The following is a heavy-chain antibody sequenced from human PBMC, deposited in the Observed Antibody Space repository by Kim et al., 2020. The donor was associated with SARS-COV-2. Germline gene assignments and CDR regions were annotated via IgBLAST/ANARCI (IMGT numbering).Heavy chain of an antibody. D-gene: IGHD6-13*01. J-gene: IGHJ4*02. CDR1: GGSISSSSYY. CDR2: IYYSGST. CDR3: AREGGIAAAGLLDY. Sequence: SETLSLTCTVSGGSISSSSYYWGWIRQPPGKGLEWIGSIYYSGSTYYNPSLKSRVTISVDTSKNQFSLKLSSVTAADTAVYYCAREGGIAAAGLLDYWGQGTLVTVSS. V-gene: IGHV4-39*02.